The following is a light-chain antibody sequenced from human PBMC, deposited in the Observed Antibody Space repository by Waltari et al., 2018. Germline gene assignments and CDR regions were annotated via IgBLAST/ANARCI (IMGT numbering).Light chain of an antibody. CDR3: AAWDDSLSAWL. CDR2: IND. Sequence: HSVLTHQPSAPGPPGQSAVIACSGGSSTIGATPVNWYQPVPGTAPRPVMFINDQRPSGVPDLFSASKSGTSASLAISGLQSEDEADYYCAAWDDSLSAWLFGGGTKLTVL. CDR1: SSTIGATP. J-gene: IGLJ2*01. V-gene: IGLV1-44*01.